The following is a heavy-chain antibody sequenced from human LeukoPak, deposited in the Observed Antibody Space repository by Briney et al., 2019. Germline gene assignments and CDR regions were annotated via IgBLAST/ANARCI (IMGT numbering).Heavy chain of an antibody. CDR1: GGSISDNY. Sequence: SETLSLTCSVSGGSISDNYWGWIRQPPGKGLEWIGYIYYSGRTDYNPSLKSRVTISVDTSKNQFSLKLSSVTAADTAVYYCARGRRYYDILTGLHFDYWGQGTLVTVSS. CDR2: IYYSGRT. CDR3: ARGRRYYDILTGLHFDY. V-gene: IGHV4-59*12. D-gene: IGHD3-9*01. J-gene: IGHJ4*02.